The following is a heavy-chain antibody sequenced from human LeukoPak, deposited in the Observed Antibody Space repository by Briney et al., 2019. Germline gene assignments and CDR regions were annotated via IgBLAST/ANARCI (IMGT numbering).Heavy chain of an antibody. CDR2: ISPYNGNT. Sequence: GASVKVSCKASGYTFNTYGITWVRLAPGQGLEWMGWISPYNGNTNYAQKFQGRVTLTTDTSTSTAYMELRSLRSDDTAVYYCARGPHERSDYPDDWGQGTLVTVSS. CDR3: ARGPHERSDYPDD. CDR1: GYTFNTYG. V-gene: IGHV1-18*01. J-gene: IGHJ4*02. D-gene: IGHD3-10*01.